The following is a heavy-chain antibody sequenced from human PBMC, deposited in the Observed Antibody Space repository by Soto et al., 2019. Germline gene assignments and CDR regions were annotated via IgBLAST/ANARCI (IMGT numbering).Heavy chain of an antibody. CDR2: NYYIGST. CDR3: ARGLRRQLLNWFDP. D-gene: IGHD2-2*01. J-gene: IGHJ5*02. Sequence: LSLTCTVSGGSISSYSWSWIRQPPGKGLEWIGYNYYIGSTNYNPSLKSRVTISVDTSKNQFSLKLSSVTAADTAVYYCARGLRRQLLNWFDPWGQGTLVTVSS. CDR1: GGSISSYS. V-gene: IGHV4-59*01.